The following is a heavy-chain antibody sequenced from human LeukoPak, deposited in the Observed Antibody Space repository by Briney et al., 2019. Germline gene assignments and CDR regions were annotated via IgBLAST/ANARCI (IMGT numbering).Heavy chain of an antibody. D-gene: IGHD5-12*01. CDR1: GGSISSSSYY. Sequence: PSETLSLTCTVSGGSISSSSYYWGWIRQPPGKGLEWIGSIYYSGSTYYNPSLKSRVTISVDTSKNQFSLKLSSVTAADTAVYYCARLGGEGDIVATSEDYFDYWGQGTLVTVSS. CDR3: ARLGGEGDIVATSEDYFDY. CDR2: IYYSGST. V-gene: IGHV4-39*01. J-gene: IGHJ4*02.